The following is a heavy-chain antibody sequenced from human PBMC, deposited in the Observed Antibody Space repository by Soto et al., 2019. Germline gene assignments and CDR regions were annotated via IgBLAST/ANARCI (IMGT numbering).Heavy chain of an antibody. J-gene: IGHJ2*01. V-gene: IGHV3-48*03. CDR3: ARETIWHLDL. CDR2: ISSSGST. Sequence: LRLSCAASGFTFSNYEMHWVRQVPGKGLEWVSYISSSGSTIYADSVKGRFTISRDNAKNSLYLQMNSLRAEDTAVYYCARETIWHLDLWGRGTLVTVSS. CDR1: GFTFSNYE.